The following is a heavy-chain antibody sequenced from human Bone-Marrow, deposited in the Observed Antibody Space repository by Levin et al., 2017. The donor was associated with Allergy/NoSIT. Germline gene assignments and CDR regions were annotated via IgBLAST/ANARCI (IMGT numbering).Heavy chain of an antibody. D-gene: IGHD3-3*01. CDR2: INHSGST. CDR3: ARGFWSGYYTWGLDY. Sequence: SQTLSLTCGVYGGSFSDSYWSWIRQPPGKGLEWIGEINHSGSTNYNPSLTSRATISVDTSKNQVSLKLNSVAAADTAVYYCARGFWSGYYTWGLDYWGQGTLVTVSS. CDR1: GGSFSDSY. V-gene: IGHV4-34*01. J-gene: IGHJ4*02.